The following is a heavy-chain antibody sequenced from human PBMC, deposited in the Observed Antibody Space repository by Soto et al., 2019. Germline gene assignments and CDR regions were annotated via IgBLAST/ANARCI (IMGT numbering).Heavy chain of an antibody. CDR2: VYYSGTT. J-gene: IGHJ4*02. Sequence: SETLSLTCSVSGGSVSDKTYYWSWIRQPPGMRLEWIGYVYYSGTTNYNPSLKSRVTISVDLSKNRFSLRLSSVTTADTALYYCARTTAVPNTLRSRYFFDYWGQGTLVTVSS. V-gene: IGHV4-61*01. CDR3: ARTTAVPNTLRSRYFFDY. CDR1: GGSVSDKTYY. D-gene: IGHD4-17*01.